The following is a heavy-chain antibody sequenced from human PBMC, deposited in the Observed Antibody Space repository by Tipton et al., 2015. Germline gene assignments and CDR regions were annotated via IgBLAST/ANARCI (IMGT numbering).Heavy chain of an antibody. CDR2: IYHTGST. J-gene: IGHJ5*02. D-gene: IGHD3-10*01. CDR1: GGSISSTNW. V-gene: IGHV4-4*02. CDR3: ARLRETYGSDSDNWFDP. Sequence: TLSLTCAVSGGSISSTNWWSWVRQPPGKGLEWIGEIYHTGSTNYNPSLMSRLTISVDNSKNQFSLKLSSVTAADTAVYYCARLRETYGSDSDNWFDPWGQGTLVTVSS.